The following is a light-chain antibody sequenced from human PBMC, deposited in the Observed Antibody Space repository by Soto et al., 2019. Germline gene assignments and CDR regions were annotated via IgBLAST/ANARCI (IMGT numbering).Light chain of an antibody. CDR2: EVS. V-gene: IGLV2-14*01. Sequence: QSVLTQPASVSGSPGQSITISCTGTSSDVGGYNYVSWYQQHPGKAPKLMIYEVSNRPSGVSNRSSGSKSGNTASLTISGLQAEDEADYYCSSYTSSSTYVFGTWTKLTVL. CDR3: SSYTSSSTYV. CDR1: SSDVGGYNY. J-gene: IGLJ1*01.